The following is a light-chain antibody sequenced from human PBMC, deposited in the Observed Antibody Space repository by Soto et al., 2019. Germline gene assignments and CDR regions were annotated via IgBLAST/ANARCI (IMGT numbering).Light chain of an antibody. Sequence: EIVLTQSPGTLSLSPGERATISCRDSQSVSSSYLAWYQQKPGQAPRLLIYGASSRATGIPDRFSGSGSGTDFTLTISRLEPEDFAVYYCQQYGSSPPTWTFGQGTKVDIK. CDR1: QSVSSSY. CDR3: QQYGSSPPTWT. J-gene: IGKJ1*01. V-gene: IGKV3-20*01. CDR2: GAS.